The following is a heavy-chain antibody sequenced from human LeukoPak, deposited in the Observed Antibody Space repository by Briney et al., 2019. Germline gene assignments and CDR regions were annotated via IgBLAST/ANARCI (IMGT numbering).Heavy chain of an antibody. CDR3: ARDSIVVVNDAFDI. CDR2: TYYRSKGYN. Sequence: SQTLSLTCAISGDSVSRISAAWNWIRQSPSRGLEWLGRTYYRSKGYNDYAVSVKTRITIKPDTSKNQFSLHLNSVTPEDTAVYYCARDSIVVVNDAFDIWGQGTMVTVSS. D-gene: IGHD3-22*01. V-gene: IGHV6-1*01. CDR1: GDSVSRISAA. J-gene: IGHJ3*02.